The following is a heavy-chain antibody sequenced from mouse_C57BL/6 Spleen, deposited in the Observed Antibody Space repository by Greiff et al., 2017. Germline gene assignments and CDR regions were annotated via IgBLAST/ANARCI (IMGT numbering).Heavy chain of an antibody. J-gene: IGHJ4*01. CDR1: GFTFSSYT. V-gene: IGHV5-9*01. CDR2: ISGGGGNT. Sequence: EVHLVESGGGLVKPGGSLKLSCAASGFTFSSYTMSWVRQTPEKRLEWVATISGGGGNTYYPDSVKGRFTISRDNAKNTLYLQMSNLRSEDTALNYCARHDYGDYAMGYWGQGPSVTVSS. CDR3: ARHDYGDYAMGY. D-gene: IGHD2-4*01.